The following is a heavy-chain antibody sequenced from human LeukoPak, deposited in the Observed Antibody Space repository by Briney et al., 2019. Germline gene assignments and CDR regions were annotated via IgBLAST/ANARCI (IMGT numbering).Heavy chain of an antibody. CDR3: ARQIAAAGTVFFDY. V-gene: IGHV4-39*01. Sequence: PSETLSLTCTVSGGSISSSSSYWSWIRQPPGKVLEWIGSFYYSGTTYYNPALKSRVTISVEPSKNPFSLRLSSVPAADTAICYCARQIAAAGTVFFDYWGQGTLVTVSS. CDR2: FYYSGTT. CDR1: GGSISSSSSY. D-gene: IGHD6-13*01. J-gene: IGHJ4*02.